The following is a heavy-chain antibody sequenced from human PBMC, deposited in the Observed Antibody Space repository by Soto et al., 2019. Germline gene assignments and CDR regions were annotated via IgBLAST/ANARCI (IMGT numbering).Heavy chain of an antibody. D-gene: IGHD3-16*01. Sequence: GASVKVSCKASGYTFTSYYMHWVRQAPGQGLEWMGIINPSGGSTSYAQKFQGRVTMTRDTSTSTVYMELSSLRSEDTAVYYCARDFGEKSVIRAFDIWGQGTMVTVSS. CDR2: INPSGGST. J-gene: IGHJ3*02. CDR3: ARDFGEKSVIRAFDI. V-gene: IGHV1-46*01. CDR1: GYTFTSYY.